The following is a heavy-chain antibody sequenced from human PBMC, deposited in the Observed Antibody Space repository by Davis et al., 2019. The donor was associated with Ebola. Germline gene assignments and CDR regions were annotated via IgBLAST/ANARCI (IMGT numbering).Heavy chain of an antibody. D-gene: IGHD3-22*01. CDR3: AKEYYYDSSGGEESDY. V-gene: IGHV3-30*02. J-gene: IGHJ4*02. CDR1: GFTFSSYG. CDR2: IRYDGSNK. Sequence: GGSLRLSCAASGFTFSSYGMHWVRQAPGKGLEWVAFIRYDGSNKYYADSVKGRFTISRDNSKNTLYLQMNSLRAEDTAVYYCAKEYYYDSSGGEESDYWGQGTLVTVSS.